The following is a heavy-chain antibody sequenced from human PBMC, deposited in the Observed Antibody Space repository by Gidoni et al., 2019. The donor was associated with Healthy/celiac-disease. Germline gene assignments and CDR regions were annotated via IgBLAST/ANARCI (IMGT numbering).Heavy chain of an antibody. D-gene: IGHD6-13*01. CDR3: AKGRAIAAAGTDY. V-gene: IGHV3-23*01. CDR2: ISGSGGST. Sequence: GSLRLSCAASGFTFSSYAMSWVRQAPGKGLAWVSAISGSGGSTYYADSVKGRFTISRDNSKNTLYLQTNSLRAEDTAVYYCAKGRAIAAAGTDYWGQGTLVTVSS. CDR1: GFTFSSYA. J-gene: IGHJ4*02.